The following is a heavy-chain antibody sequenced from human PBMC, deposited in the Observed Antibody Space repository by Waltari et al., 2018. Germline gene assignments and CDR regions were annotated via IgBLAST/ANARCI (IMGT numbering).Heavy chain of an antibody. Sequence: VQLQESGPGLVKPSETLSLTCTVSGGSISSYYWSWIRQPAGKGREWIGRIYTSGSTNYHPALESRVTMSVDPSKNQFSLKLSSVTAADTAVYYCARSHLLAYCSSTSCARDYYYMDVWGKGTTVTISS. CDR2: IYTSGST. D-gene: IGHD2-2*01. J-gene: IGHJ6*03. CDR1: GGSISSYY. CDR3: ARSHLLAYCSSTSCARDYYYMDV. V-gene: IGHV4-4*07.